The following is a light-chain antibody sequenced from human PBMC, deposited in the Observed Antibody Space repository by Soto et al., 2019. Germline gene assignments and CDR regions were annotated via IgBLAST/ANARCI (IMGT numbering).Light chain of an antibody. J-gene: IGKJ4*01. CDR1: QSVSSNY. V-gene: IGKV3-20*01. CDR3: QQYGSSFI. Sequence: EVVLTQSPGSLSLSPRERASLSCRASQSVSSNYLAWYQQKPGQAPRLLIYDASSRATGIPDRFSGSGSGTDFTLTISRLEPEDSAVYYCQQYGSSFIFGGGTKV. CDR2: DAS.